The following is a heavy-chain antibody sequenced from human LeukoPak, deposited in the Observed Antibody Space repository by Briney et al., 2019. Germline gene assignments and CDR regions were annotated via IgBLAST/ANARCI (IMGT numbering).Heavy chain of an antibody. CDR1: GGSFSGYY. D-gene: IGHD2-21*02. J-gene: IGHJ5*02. Sequence: ASETLSLTCAVYGGSFSGYYWSWIRQPPGKGLEWIGEINHSGSTNYNPSLKSRVTISVGTSKNQFSLKLSSVTAADTAVYYCARGGGDSNWFDPWGQGTLVTVSS. V-gene: IGHV4-34*01. CDR2: INHSGST. CDR3: ARGGGDSNWFDP.